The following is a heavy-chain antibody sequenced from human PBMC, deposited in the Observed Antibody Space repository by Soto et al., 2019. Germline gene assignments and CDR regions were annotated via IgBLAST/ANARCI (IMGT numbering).Heavy chain of an antibody. D-gene: IGHD3-3*01. V-gene: IGHV4-30-4*01. CDR2: IYYSGST. CDR1: GGSISSGDYY. Sequence: SETLSLTCTVSGGSISSGDYYWSWIRQPPGKGLEWIGYIYYSGSTYYNPSLKSRVTISVDTSKNQFSLKLSSVTAADTAVYYCARGGQTYYDFWSGYYSPHFDYWGQGTLVTVSS. CDR3: ARGGQTYYDFWSGYYSPHFDY. J-gene: IGHJ4*02.